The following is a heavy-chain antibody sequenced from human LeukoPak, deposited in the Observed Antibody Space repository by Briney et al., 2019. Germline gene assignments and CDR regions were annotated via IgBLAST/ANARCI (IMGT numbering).Heavy chain of an antibody. Sequence: GKSLRLSCAASGFTFSNYGMHWVCLAPGKGLEWVALISYDGVNKYYADSVKGRFTISRDNSKNTLYLRMNSLRVEDTALYYCAKLRELVTYYYYYGLDVWGQGTTVTVSS. CDR1: GFTFSNYG. CDR2: ISYDGVNK. D-gene: IGHD1-1*01. V-gene: IGHV3-30*18. CDR3: AKLRELVTYYYYYGLDV. J-gene: IGHJ6*02.